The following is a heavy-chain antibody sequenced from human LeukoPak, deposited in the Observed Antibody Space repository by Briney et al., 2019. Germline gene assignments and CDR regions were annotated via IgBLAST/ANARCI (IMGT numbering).Heavy chain of an antibody. CDR2: SSYDRTTI. CDR1: GFTFSSYS. CDR3: ARGDCSGGSCYPRLYYYYGMDV. Sequence: GGSLRLSCAASGFTFSSYSMNWVRQAPGKGLEWVAHSSYDRTTIYYADSVKGRFTISRDNAKNSLYLQMNSLRAEDTAVYYCARGDCSGGSCYPRLYYYYGMDVWGQGTTVTVSS. J-gene: IGHJ6*02. V-gene: IGHV3-48*04. D-gene: IGHD2-15*01.